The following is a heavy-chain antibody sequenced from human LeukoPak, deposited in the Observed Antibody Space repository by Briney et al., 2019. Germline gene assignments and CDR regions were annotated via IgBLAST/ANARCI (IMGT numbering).Heavy chain of an antibody. CDR2: INPSGGST. J-gene: IGHJ4*02. D-gene: IGHD4-17*01. CDR1: GYTFTSYY. V-gene: IGHV1-46*01. CDR3: ASSSIRYYFDY. Sequence: GASVKVSCKASGYTFTSYYMHWVRQAPGQGLEWMGIINPSGGSTSYAQKFQGRVTMTRDTSTSTVYTELSSLRSEDTAVYYCASSSIRYYFDYWGQGTLVTVSS.